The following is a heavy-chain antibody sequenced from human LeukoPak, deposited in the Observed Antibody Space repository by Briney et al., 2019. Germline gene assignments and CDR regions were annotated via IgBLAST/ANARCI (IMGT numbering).Heavy chain of an antibody. CDR2: IKQDGSEK. D-gene: IGHD3-10*01. J-gene: IGHJ4*02. Sequence: GGSLRLSCAASGFTFSSYWMSWVRQAPGRGLEWVANIKQDGSEKYYVDSVKGRFTISRDNAKNSLYLQMNSLRAEDTAVYYCARAINRPLLWFGGFDYWGQGTLVTVSS. V-gene: IGHV3-7*01. CDR1: GFTFSSYW. CDR3: ARAINRPLLWFGGFDY.